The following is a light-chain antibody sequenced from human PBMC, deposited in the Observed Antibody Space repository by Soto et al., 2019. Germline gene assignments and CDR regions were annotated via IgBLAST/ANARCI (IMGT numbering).Light chain of an antibody. J-gene: IGLJ1*01. CDR3: QSYDSSLSGYV. V-gene: IGLV1-40*01. CDR1: SSNIGAGYD. Sequence: QSVLTQPPSVSGAPGQRVTIPCTGSSSNIGAGYDVHWYQQLPGTAPKLLIYANNIRPSGVPGRFSGSKSGTSASLAITGLQAEDEADYYCQSYDSSLSGYVFGTGTKVTVL. CDR2: ANN.